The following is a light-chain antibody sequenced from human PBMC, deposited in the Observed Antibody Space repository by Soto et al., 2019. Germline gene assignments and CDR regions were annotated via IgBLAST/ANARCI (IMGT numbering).Light chain of an antibody. J-gene: IGKJ1*01. V-gene: IGKV1-5*03. Sequence: DVQMTQSPSTLSASIGDRVTITCRASQRVDPWLAWFQQKPGKAPKVLIYKTSTLQSGVPSRFSASGAGTEFTLTISSLQPDDFATYYCQRYDGDSPWTFGQGTKVDI. CDR2: KTS. CDR1: QRVDPW. CDR3: QRYDGDSPWT.